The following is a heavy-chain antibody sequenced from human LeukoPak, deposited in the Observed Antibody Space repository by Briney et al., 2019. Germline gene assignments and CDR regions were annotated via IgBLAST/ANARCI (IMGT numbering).Heavy chain of an antibody. J-gene: IGHJ4*02. CDR3: AKALGSALVRGVMDY. D-gene: IGHD3-10*01. Sequence: GGSLRLSCAASGFTFSSYAMSWVRQAPGRGLEWVSTISGSGDSTYYADSVKGRFTISRDNSKNTLYLQMDSLRAEDTAVYYCAKALGSALVRGVMDYWGQGTPVTVSS. CDR2: ISGSGDST. V-gene: IGHV3-23*01. CDR1: GFTFSSYA.